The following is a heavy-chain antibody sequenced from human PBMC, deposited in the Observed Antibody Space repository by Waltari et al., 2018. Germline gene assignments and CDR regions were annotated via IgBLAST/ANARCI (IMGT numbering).Heavy chain of an antibody. CDR2: INNDGSST. J-gene: IGHJ3*01. CDR3: ARAGLLGAFDV. Sequence: EVHLVESGGGLVQPGGSLRLSCAASGVTLRLSWIHWVRQSPGRGLMWVSRINNDGSSTVYADSVKGRFTIARDDAKNTVSLQMNNLSAEDTALYYCARAGLLGAFDVWGQGTMVTVSS. CDR1: GVTLRLSW. D-gene: IGHD2-15*01. V-gene: IGHV3-74*03.